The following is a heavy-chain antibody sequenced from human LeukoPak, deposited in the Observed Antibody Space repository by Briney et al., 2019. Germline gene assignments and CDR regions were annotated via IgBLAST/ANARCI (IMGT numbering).Heavy chain of an antibody. D-gene: IGHD3-10*01. CDR3: AREGSDYYGSGSYYENWFDP. CDR2: INPNSGGT. V-gene: IGHV1-2*02. Sequence: GASVKVSCKASGYTSTGYYMHWVRQAPGQGLEWVGWINPNSGGTNYAQKFQGRVTMTRDTSISTAYMELSRLRSDDTAVYYCAREGSDYYGSGSYYENWFDPWGQGTLVTVSS. J-gene: IGHJ5*02. CDR1: GYTSTGYY.